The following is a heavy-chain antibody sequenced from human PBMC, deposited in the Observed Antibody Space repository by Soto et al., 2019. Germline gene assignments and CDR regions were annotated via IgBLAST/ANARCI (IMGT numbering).Heavy chain of an antibody. V-gene: IGHV4-59*01. CDR2: IYYSGGT. Sequence: SETLSLTCTVSGGSISSYYWSWIRQPPGKGLEWIGYIYYSGGTNYNPSLKSRVTISVDTSKNQFSLKLSSVTAADTAVYYCASLLSGYCGGDCPPGAFDIWGQGTMVTVSS. CDR1: GGSISSYY. D-gene: IGHD2-21*02. J-gene: IGHJ3*02. CDR3: ASLLSGYCGGDCPPGAFDI.